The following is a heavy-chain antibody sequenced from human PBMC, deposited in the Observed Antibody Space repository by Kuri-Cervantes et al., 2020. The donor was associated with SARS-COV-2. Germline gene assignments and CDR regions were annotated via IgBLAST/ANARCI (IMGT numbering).Heavy chain of an antibody. CDR1: GFTFSSYG. CDR2: ISYDGSNK. CDR3: AKDQSARYYDSSGLFDY. V-gene: IGHV3-30*18. J-gene: IGHJ4*02. Sequence: GGSLRLSCAVSGFTFSSYGMHWVRQAPGKGLEWVAVISYDGSNKYYADSVKGRFTISRDNSKNTLYLQMNSLRAEDTAVYYCAKDQSARYYDSSGLFDYWGQGTLVTVSS. D-gene: IGHD3-22*01.